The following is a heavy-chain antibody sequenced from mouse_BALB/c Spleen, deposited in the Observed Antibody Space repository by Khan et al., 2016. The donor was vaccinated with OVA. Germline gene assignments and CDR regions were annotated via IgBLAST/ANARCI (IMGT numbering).Heavy chain of an antibody. CDR3: ARQPYYHYYIMDY. Sequence: VQLQESGPGLVAPSQSLSITCTISGFSLTNYGVHWVRQPPGKGLEWLVVIWSDGSTTYNSDLKSRLSISKDNSKSQVFLKMNSLQTVDTAMYYCARQPYYHYYIMDYWGQGTSVTVSS. V-gene: IGHV2-6-1*01. D-gene: IGHD2-10*01. CDR2: IWSDGST. J-gene: IGHJ4*01. CDR1: GFSLTNYG.